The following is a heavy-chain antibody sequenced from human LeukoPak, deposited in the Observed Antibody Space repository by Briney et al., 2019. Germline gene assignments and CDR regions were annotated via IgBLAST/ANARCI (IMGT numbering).Heavy chain of an antibody. V-gene: IGHV1-2*06. D-gene: IGHD1-14*01. J-gene: IGHJ5*02. CDR3: ARDKRSTAGNWFDP. Sequence: GASVKVSCKASGYTFTGYYIHWVRQAPGQGLGWMGRINPNSGGTNYAQRFQGRVTVTRDTSISTAYMELSTLRSDDAAVYYCARDKRSTAGNWFDPWGQGTLVTVSS. CDR2: INPNSGGT. CDR1: GYTFTGYY.